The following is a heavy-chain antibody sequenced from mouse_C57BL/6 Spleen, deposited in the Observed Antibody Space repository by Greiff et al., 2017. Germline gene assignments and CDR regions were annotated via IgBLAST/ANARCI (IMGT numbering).Heavy chain of an antibody. V-gene: IGHV5-17*01. CDR1: GFTFSDYG. J-gene: IGHJ4*01. D-gene: IGHD1-1*01. Sequence: DVMLVESGGGLVKPGGSLKLSCAASGFTFSDYGMHWVRQAPEKGLEWVAYISSGSSTIYYADTVKGRFTISRDNAKNTLFLQMTSLRSEDTAMYYCARSYYGSSLYAMDYWGQGTSVTVSS. CDR3: ARSYYGSSLYAMDY. CDR2: ISSGSSTI.